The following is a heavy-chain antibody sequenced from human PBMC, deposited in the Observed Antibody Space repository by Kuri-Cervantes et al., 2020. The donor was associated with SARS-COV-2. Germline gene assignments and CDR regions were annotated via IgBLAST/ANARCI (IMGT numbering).Heavy chain of an antibody. V-gene: IGHV5-10-1*01. J-gene: IGHJ4*02. CDR3: ARRVGYYLDY. D-gene: IGHD2-15*01. CDR1: GYSLTSYW. Sequence: GESLKISCKGSGYSLTSYWISWVRQMPGKGLEWMGRIDPSDSYTNYSPSFQGHVTISADKSISTAYLQWSSLKASDTAMYYCARRVGYYLDYWGQGTLVTVSS. CDR2: IDPSDSYT.